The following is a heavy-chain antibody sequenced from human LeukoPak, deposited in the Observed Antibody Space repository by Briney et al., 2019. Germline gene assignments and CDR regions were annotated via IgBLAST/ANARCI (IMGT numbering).Heavy chain of an antibody. CDR1: GGSISSGGYY. CDR3: AGYNGGNYDFDY. Sequence: PSETLSLTCTVSGGSISSGGYYWSWIRQHPGKGLEWIGYIYYSGSTYYNPSLKSRVTISVDTSKNQFSLKLSSVTAADTAVYYCAGYNGGNYDFDYWGQGTLVTVSS. J-gene: IGHJ4*02. CDR2: IYYSGST. D-gene: IGHD4-23*01. V-gene: IGHV4-31*03.